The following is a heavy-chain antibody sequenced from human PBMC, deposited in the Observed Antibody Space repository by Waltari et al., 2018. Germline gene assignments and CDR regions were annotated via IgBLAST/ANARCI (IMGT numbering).Heavy chain of an antibody. J-gene: IGHJ6*03. D-gene: IGHD5-12*01. CDR3: ARSTSYSGYDLRYYYYMDV. Sequence: QLQLQESGPGLVKPSETLSLTCTVSGGSISSSSYYWGWIRQPPGKGLEWIGSIYYSGITYYNPSLKSRVTISVDTSKNQFSLKLSSVTAADTAVYYCARSTSYSGYDLRYYYYMDVWGKGTTVTISS. CDR2: IYYSGIT. V-gene: IGHV4-39*07. CDR1: GGSISSSSYY.